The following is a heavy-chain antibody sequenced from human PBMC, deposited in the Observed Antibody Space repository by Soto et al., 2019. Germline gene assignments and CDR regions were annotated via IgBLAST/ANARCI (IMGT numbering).Heavy chain of an antibody. V-gene: IGHV6-1*01. CDR1: GDSVSSNSAA. CDR3: ARGGRVGQWLVLRGEFPDAFDI. D-gene: IGHD6-19*01. Sequence: SQTLSLTCVISGDSVSSNSAAWNWIRQSPSRGLEWLGRTYYRSKWYNDYAVSVKSRITINPDTSKNQFSLQLNSVTPEDTAVYYCARGGRVGQWLVLRGEFPDAFDIWGQVTMVTAS. CDR2: TYYRSKWYN. J-gene: IGHJ3*02.